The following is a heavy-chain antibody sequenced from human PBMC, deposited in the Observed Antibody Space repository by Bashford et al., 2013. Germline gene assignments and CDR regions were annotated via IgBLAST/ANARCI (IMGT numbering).Heavy chain of an antibody. Sequence: GESLKISCKGSGYNFINYWVGWVRQKPGKGLEWMGIIYPGDSESRYSPSFQGQVTISADKSLKTTYLQWSSLKASDTATYFCARHNMAAAGTEFDYWGQGTLVTVSS. J-gene: IGHJ4*02. CDR3: ARHNMAAAGTEFDY. V-gene: IGHV5-51*01. CDR1: GYNFINYW. D-gene: IGHD6-13*01. CDR2: IYPGDSES.